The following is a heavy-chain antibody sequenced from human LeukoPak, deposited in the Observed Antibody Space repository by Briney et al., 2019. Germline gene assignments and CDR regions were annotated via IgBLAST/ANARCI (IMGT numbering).Heavy chain of an antibody. J-gene: IGHJ4*02. CDR1: GFTFSAYS. CDR3: ARDQAYSFDY. D-gene: IGHD4-11*01. V-gene: IGHV3-48*01. CDR2: IGSSSSPI. Sequence: PGGSLRLSCAASGFTFSAYSMNWVRQAPEKGLEWVSYIGSSSSPIYYADSVQGRFTISRDDAKNSLYLQMDSLRAEDTAVYHCARDQAYSFDYWGQGTLVTVSS.